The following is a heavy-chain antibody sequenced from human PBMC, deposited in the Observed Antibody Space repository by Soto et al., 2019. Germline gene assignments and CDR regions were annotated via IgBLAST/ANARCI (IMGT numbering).Heavy chain of an antibody. J-gene: IGHJ6*02. D-gene: IGHD5-12*01. CDR3: ARRVGYKYFLYYHDGIDV. CDR1: GGSFSSYA. V-gene: IGHV1-69*13. CDR2: IIPIFGTA. Sequence: SMKLSCKASGGSFSSYAISWVRQAPGQGLEWMGGIIPIFGTANYAQKFQGRVTITADESTSTAYMELSGLSSEDTAVYYCARRVGYKYFLYYHDGIDVRGQGTTVT.